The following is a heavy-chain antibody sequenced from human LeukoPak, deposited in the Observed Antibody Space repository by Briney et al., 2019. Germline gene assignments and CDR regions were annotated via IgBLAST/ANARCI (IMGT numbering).Heavy chain of an antibody. CDR1: GFTFSSYG. V-gene: IGHV3-30*02. D-gene: IGHD3-22*01. Sequence: PGGSLRLSCAASGFTFSSYGMHWVRQAPGKGLEWVAFIRYDGSNKYYADSVKGRFTISRDNSKNTLYLQMNSLRAEDTAVYYCARDPNYYDNSGYFDYWGQGTLVTVSS. CDR2: IRYDGSNK. J-gene: IGHJ4*02. CDR3: ARDPNYYDNSGYFDY.